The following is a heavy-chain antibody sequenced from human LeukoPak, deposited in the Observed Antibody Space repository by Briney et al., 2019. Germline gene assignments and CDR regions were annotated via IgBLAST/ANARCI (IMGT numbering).Heavy chain of an antibody. V-gene: IGHV3-7*01. CDR2: INQGGSDK. J-gene: IGHJ4*02. CDR3: TRDRSRAEDD. Sequence: GGSLRLSCAASGFTFSGHWMSWVRQAPGKGLEWVANINQGGSDKYYVYSVKGRFTISRDNHNNLLYPQMNSLRGEDTAVYYCTRDRSRAEDDWGQGTLVTVSS. CDR1: GFTFSGHW. D-gene: IGHD1-14*01.